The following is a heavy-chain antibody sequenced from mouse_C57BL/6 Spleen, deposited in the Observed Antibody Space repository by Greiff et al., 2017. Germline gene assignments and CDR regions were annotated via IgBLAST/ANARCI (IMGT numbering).Heavy chain of an antibody. Sequence: DVQLVESGGGLVKPGGSLKLSCAASGFTFSSYAMSWVRQTPEKRLEWVATISDGGSYTYYPDNVKGRFTISRDNAKNNLYLQMSHLKSEDTAMYYCARDGTTGGFDYWGQGTTLTVSS. V-gene: IGHV5-4*01. CDR2: ISDGGSYT. CDR3: ARDGTTGGFDY. D-gene: IGHD1-1*01. CDR1: GFTFSSYA. J-gene: IGHJ2*01.